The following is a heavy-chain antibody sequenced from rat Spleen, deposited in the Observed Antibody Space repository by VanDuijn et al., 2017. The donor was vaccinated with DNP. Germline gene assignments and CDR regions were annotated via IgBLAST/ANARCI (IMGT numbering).Heavy chain of an antibody. CDR2: ISTSGGST. D-gene: IGHD1-4*01. V-gene: IGHV5-25*01. CDR3: ATSPGPNWFAY. CDR1: GFTFSNYY. Sequence: EVQLVESGGGLVQPGRSMKLSCAASGFTFSNYYMAWVRQAPTQGLEWVATISTSGGSTLYRDSVKGRFTISRDNANHTLYLQMDSLRSEDTATYYCATSPGPNWFAYWGQGTLVTVSS. J-gene: IGHJ3*01.